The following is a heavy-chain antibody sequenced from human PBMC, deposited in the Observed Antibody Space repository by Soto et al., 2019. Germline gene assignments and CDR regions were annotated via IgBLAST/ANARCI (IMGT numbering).Heavy chain of an antibody. CDR2: ISGSGDSA. D-gene: IGHD6-19*01. Sequence: GGSLRLSCTASGFPFSHYAMNWVRQGPGTRLEWVADISGSGDSARYADSVRGRFTISRDNSRDTLYLQMNSLRVDDTAVYYCGRERRGSGWSVCNFWGQGALVTVSS. J-gene: IGHJ4*02. CDR3: GRERRGSGWSVCNF. V-gene: IGHV3-23*01. CDR1: GFPFSHYA.